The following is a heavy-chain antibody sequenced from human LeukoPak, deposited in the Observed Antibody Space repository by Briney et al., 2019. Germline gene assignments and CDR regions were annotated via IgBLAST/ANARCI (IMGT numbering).Heavy chain of an antibody. CDR3: ARARKYNGNPNWIDL. CDR1: CDSITSTYY. Sequence: SETLSLTCNLSCDSITSTYYWGSIRQPPGKGLEWIGSISHSGHTYYNPSLKSRLTISVDTSKNHFSLNLSAVTAADTAVYYCARARKYNGNPNWIDLWGQGVLVTVSS. CDR2: ISHSGHT. V-gene: IGHV4-38-2*02. J-gene: IGHJ5*02. D-gene: IGHD4-23*01.